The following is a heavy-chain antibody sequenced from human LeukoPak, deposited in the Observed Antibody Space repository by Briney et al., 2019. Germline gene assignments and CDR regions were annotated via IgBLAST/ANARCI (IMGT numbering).Heavy chain of an antibody. CDR3: ARDRSVGISLYGSAQPGAY. CDR2: ISAYNGNT. J-gene: IGHJ4*02. D-gene: IGHD3-10*01. CDR1: GYTFTGYY. V-gene: IGHV1-18*04. Sequence: GASVKVSCKASGYTFTGYYMHWVRQAPGQGLEWMGWISAYNGNTNYAQKLQGRVTMTTDTSTSTAYMELRSLRSDDTAVYYCARDRSVGISLYGSAQPGAYWGQGTLVTVSS.